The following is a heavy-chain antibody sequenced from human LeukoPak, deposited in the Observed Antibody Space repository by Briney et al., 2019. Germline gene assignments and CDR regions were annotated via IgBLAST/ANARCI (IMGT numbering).Heavy chain of an antibody. Sequence: GGSLRLSCAASGFTFNSYGMHWVRQAPGMGLVWVAVLWYDGSSKYYAASVKGRFTIARANSKNTLYLQMNSLRAEDTAVYYRARSVDFWSGYQDYWGQGTLATVSS. D-gene: IGHD3-3*01. CDR1: GFTFNSYG. V-gene: IGHV3-33*01. CDR2: LWYDGSSK. CDR3: ARSVDFWSGYQDY. J-gene: IGHJ4*02.